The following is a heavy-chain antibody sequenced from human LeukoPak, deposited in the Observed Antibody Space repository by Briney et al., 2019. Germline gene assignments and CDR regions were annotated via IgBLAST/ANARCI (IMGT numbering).Heavy chain of an antibody. CDR3: ARHVRYCSSTSCWYFDY. V-gene: IGHV4-38-2*02. J-gene: IGHJ4*02. D-gene: IGHD2-2*01. CDR2: IYHSGST. Sequence: PSETLSLTCTVSGYSISSGYYWGWIRQPPGKGLEWIGSIYHSGSTYYNPSLKSRVTISVDTSKNQFSLKLSSVTAADTAVYYCARHVRYCSSTSCWYFDYWGQGTLVTASS. CDR1: GYSISSGYY.